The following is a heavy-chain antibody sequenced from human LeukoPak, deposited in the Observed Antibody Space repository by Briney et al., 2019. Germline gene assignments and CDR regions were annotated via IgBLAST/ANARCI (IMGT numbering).Heavy chain of an antibody. CDR1: GYTLTELS. D-gene: IGHD3-9*01. CDR3: ARDWWGYDVLTGDNWFDP. V-gene: IGHV1-18*01. CDR2: ISTYNGDT. J-gene: IGHJ5*02. Sequence: ASVKVSCKVSGYTLTELSMHWVRQAPGKGLEWMGWISTYNGDTNYAQKFQGRVTMTTDTSTSTAYIELRSLTSDDTAAYYCARDWWGYDVLTGDNWFDPWGQGTLVTVSS.